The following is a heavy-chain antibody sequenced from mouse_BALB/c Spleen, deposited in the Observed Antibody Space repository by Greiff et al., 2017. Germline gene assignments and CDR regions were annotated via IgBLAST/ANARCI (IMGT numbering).Heavy chain of an antibody. V-gene: IGHV3-6*02. Sequence: EVKLMESGPGLVKPSQSLSLTCSVTGYSITSGYYWNWIRQFPGNKLEWMGYISYDGSNNYNPSLKNRISITRDTSKNQFFLKLNSVTTEDTATYYCAREGNYVMDYWGQGTSVTVSS. CDR2: ISYDGSN. D-gene: IGHD2-1*01. CDR1: GYSITSGYY. J-gene: IGHJ4*01. CDR3: AREGNYVMDY.